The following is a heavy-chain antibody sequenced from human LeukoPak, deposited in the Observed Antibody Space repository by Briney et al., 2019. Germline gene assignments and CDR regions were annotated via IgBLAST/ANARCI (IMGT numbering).Heavy chain of an antibody. CDR3: ARDIGGSYTAIDY. J-gene: IGHJ4*02. Sequence: GGSLRLSCAASGFTFSSYGMHWVRQAPGKGLEWVSFISSSSAHINYADSVKGRFTISRDNPRNSLYLQMNSLRAEDTAVYYCARDIGGSYTAIDYWGQGTLVTVSS. V-gene: IGHV3-21*01. D-gene: IGHD1-26*01. CDR2: ISSSSAHI. CDR1: GFTFSSYG.